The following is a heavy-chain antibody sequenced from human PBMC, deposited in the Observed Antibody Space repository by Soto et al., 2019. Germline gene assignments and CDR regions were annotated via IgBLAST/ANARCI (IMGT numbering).Heavy chain of an antibody. Sequence: GGSLRLSCAASAFTFTNYAMSWVRQAPGKGLEWVSAISGSGASTYYADFVKGRFTISRDNSKNTLYLQMNSLRAEDTAVYYCAKDSGSSSWYETDYYYYGMDVWGQGTTVTVSS. CDR2: ISGSGAST. CDR1: AFTFTNYA. D-gene: IGHD6-13*01. CDR3: AKDSGSSSWYETDYYYYGMDV. J-gene: IGHJ6*02. V-gene: IGHV3-23*01.